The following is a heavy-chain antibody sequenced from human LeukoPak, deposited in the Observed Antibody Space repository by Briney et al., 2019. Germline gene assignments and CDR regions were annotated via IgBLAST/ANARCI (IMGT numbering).Heavy chain of an antibody. CDR2: INPSSGGT. J-gene: IGHJ4*02. Sequence: ASVKVSCKASGYTFTGYYMHWVRQAPGQGLEWMGWINPSSGGTNSAQKFQDRVTMTSDTSITTGYMELSRLRSDDTAVYYCARGSWELPTPDFWGQGTLVTVSS. V-gene: IGHV1-2*02. CDR1: GYTFTGYY. CDR3: ARGSWELPTPDF. D-gene: IGHD1-26*01.